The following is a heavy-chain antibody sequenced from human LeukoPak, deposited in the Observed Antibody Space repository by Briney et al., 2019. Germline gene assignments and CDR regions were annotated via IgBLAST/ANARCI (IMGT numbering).Heavy chain of an antibody. Sequence: PGGSLRLSCAASGFTFSSYEMNWVRQAPGKGLEWVSYISSSGSTIYYADSVKGRFTISRDNAKNSLYLQMNSLRAEDTAVYYCASAHCSGGSCYSDYWGQGTPVTVSS. CDR2: ISSSGSTI. CDR1: GFTFSSYE. J-gene: IGHJ4*02. D-gene: IGHD2-15*01. V-gene: IGHV3-48*03. CDR3: ASAHCSGGSCYSDY.